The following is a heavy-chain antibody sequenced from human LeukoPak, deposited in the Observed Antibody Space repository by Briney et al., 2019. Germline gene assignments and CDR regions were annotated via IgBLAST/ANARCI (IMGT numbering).Heavy chain of an antibody. CDR2: IYISGST. CDR3: ARDRGTWNDDGFDY. V-gene: IGHV4-4*07. J-gene: IGHJ4*02. Sequence: SETLSLTCTVSGGSISSYYWSWIRQPAGKGLEWIGRIYISGSTNHNPSLKSRVTMSVDTSKNQFSLKLSSVTAADTAVYYCARDRGTWNDDGFDYWGQGTLVTVSS. CDR1: GGSISSYY. D-gene: IGHD1-1*01.